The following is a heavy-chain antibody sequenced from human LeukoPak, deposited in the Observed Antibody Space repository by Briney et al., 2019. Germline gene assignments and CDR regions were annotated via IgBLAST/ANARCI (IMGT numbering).Heavy chain of an antibody. Sequence: PGGSLRLSCAASGFTFSSYAMSWVRQAPGKGLEWVSAISGSGGSTYYADSVKGRFTIPRDNSKNTLYLQMNSLRAEDTAAYYCAARNYYDSSGAIDYWGQGTLVTVSS. CDR2: ISGSGGST. D-gene: IGHD3-22*01. CDR1: GFTFSSYA. V-gene: IGHV3-23*01. CDR3: AARNYYDSSGAIDY. J-gene: IGHJ4*02.